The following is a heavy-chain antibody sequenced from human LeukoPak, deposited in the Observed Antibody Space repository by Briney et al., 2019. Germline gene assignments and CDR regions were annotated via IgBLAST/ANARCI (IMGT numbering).Heavy chain of an antibody. CDR3: AKDYPRPIFGVAYPAFFDY. J-gene: IGHJ4*02. Sequence: GGSLRLSCVASGFTFDDSAMHWVRQAPGKGLEWVSLISANGGTTYYADAVKGRFTISRDNRKNSLFLQMSSLTTDDTAFYYCAKDYPRPIFGVAYPAFFDYWGQGTLVTVSS. CDR2: ISANGGTT. CDR1: GFTFDDSA. V-gene: IGHV3-43*02. D-gene: IGHD3-3*02.